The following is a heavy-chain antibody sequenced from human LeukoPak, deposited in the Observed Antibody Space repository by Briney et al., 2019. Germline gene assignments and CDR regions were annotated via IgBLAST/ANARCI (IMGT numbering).Heavy chain of an antibody. D-gene: IGHD4-23*01. CDR2: IIPIFGTA. CDR3: ARALDYGGNSGWTLDY. CDR1: GGTFSSYA. V-gene: IGHV1-69*05. J-gene: IGHJ4*02. Sequence: ASVKVSCKASGGTFSSYAISWVRQAPGQGLEWMGGIIPIFGTANYAQKFQGRVTITTDESTSTAYMGLSSLRSEDTAVYYCARALDYGGNSGWTLDYWGQGTLVTVSS.